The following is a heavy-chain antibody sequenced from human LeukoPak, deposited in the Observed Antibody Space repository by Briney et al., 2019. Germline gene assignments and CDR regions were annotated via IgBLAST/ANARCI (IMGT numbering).Heavy chain of an antibody. CDR3: ARDGTAVVVGAATHRAFDI. D-gene: IGHD2-15*01. CDR1: GGTFSSYA. Sequence: SVKVSCKASGGTFSSYAISWLRQAPGQGLEWMGRIIPIFGTANYAQKFQGRVTITTDESTSTAYMELSSLRSEDTAVYYCARDGTAVVVGAATHRAFDIWGQGTMVTVSS. J-gene: IGHJ3*02. V-gene: IGHV1-69*05. CDR2: IIPIFGTA.